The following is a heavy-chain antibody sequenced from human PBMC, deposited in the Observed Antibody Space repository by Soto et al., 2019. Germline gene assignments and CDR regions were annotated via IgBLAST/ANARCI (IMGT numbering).Heavy chain of an antibody. J-gene: IGHJ2*01. CDR2: LNIAGTV. Sequence: SETLSLTCSVSGASISSFNWNWVRQPAGKGPEWVGRLNIAGTVNYNPSLKSRITMSMDTSKNQISLHLRSVTAADTAIYYCARDRGEYTSSWFWYFSHWGHGTLVTVSS. D-gene: IGHD6-13*01. V-gene: IGHV4-4*07. CDR1: GASISSFN. CDR3: ARDRGEYTSSWFWYFSH.